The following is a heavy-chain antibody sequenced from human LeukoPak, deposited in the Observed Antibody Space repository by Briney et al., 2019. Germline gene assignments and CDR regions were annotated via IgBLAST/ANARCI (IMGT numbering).Heavy chain of an antibody. CDR3: ASERNDDFWSGFFSFDN. D-gene: IGHD3-3*01. Sequence: GGSLRLSCAGSGFSFKHYAFNWVRQAPGKGLEWVSALSGDGATTYYTHSVRGPLTASRANFTNTVYLQMNSLRAEDTVMYYCASERNDDFWSGFFSFDNWGQGTLVTVSS. V-gene: IGHV3-23*01. CDR2: LSGDGATT. J-gene: IGHJ4*02. CDR1: GFSFKHYA.